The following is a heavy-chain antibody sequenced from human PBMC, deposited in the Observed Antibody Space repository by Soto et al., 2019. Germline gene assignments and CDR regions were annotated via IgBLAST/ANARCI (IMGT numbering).Heavy chain of an antibody. CDR2: TGTTGDT. V-gene: IGHV3-13*01. CDR3: XXXQRAADGSWFFDL. CDR1: GFTFSSHD. D-gene: IGHD2-15*01. J-gene: IGHJ2*01. Sequence: EVQLVESGGGLVQPGGSLRLSCVASGFTFSSHDMHWVRQVPGKGLEWVSGTGTTGDTYYPGSVKGRFIISREDAKNSLYLQMNTXRXGXXXXXXXXXXQRAADGSWFFDLWGRGTLVTVSS.